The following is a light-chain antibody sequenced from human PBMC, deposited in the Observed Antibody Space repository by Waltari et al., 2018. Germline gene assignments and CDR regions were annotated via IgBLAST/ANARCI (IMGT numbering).Light chain of an antibody. CDR3: KQYKNWPPYT. V-gene: IGKV3-15*01. J-gene: IGKJ2*01. CDR1: QRVSSY. Sequence: ELVMRLSPDTLSVSPGVRASVSCRASQRVSSYLAWYQQKPGQAPRLLIYGASTRATGTPARFSGSGSWKEFTLTNSSMQTEDFAVYYCKQYKNWPPYTFGQGTKLEIK. CDR2: GAS.